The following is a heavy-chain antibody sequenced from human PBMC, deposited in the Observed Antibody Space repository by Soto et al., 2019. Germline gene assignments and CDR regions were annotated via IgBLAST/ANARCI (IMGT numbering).Heavy chain of an antibody. V-gene: IGHV3-21*01. J-gene: IGHJ6*02. CDR2: ISSRNSFI. Sequence: PGGSLRLSCAASGFTFNTYSTNWVRQAPVKELEWVSFISSRNSFIYYVDAVRGRFTISRDNAKRSVFLQMNSLRFEDTAVYYCARDPAGSTRPYYSGMDVWGQGTMVTVSS. CDR3: ARDPAGSTRPYYSGMDV. D-gene: IGHD2-2*01. CDR1: GFTFNTYS.